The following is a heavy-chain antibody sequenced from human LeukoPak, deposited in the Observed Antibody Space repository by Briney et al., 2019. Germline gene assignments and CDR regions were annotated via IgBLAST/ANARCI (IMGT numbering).Heavy chain of an antibody. V-gene: IGHV4-61*05. D-gene: IGHD2-21*01. CDR3: ARRVVSRFDP. CDR1: GGSISSSSYY. CDR2: IYYSGST. J-gene: IGHJ5*02. Sequence: PETLSLTCTVSGGSISSSSYYWGWIRQPPGKGLEWIGYIYYSGSTNYNPSLKSRVTISVDTSKNQFSLKLSSVTAADTAVYYCARRVVSRFDPWGQGTLVTVSS.